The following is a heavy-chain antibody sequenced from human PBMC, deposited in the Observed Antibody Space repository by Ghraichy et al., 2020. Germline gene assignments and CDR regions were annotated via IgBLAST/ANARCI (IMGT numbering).Heavy chain of an antibody. CDR3: VKERGSSGYEANDF. V-gene: IGHV3-23*01. Sequence: GGSLRLSCAASGFTFSTYAMSWVRQAPGKGLEWVSAISGSGGSTNYADSVKGRFTISRDNSKNTLDLRINSLRAEDTAVYYCVKERGSSGYEANDFWGQGPLPTVSS. CDR2: ISGSGGST. CDR1: GFTFSTYA. D-gene: IGHD6-13*01. J-gene: IGHJ4*02.